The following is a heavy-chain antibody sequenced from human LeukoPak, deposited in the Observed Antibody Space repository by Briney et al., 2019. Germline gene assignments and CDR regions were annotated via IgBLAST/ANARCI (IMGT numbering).Heavy chain of an antibody. CDR3: ARHVFGEDY. J-gene: IGHJ4*02. Sequence: SETLSLTCTVSGGSISSYYWSWIRQPPGKGLEWIGYIYYSGSTSYNPSLKSRVTISVDTSKNQFSLKLSSVTAADTAVYYCARHVFGEDYWGQGTLVTVSS. CDR1: GGSISSYY. V-gene: IGHV4-59*08. CDR2: IYYSGST. D-gene: IGHD3-10*01.